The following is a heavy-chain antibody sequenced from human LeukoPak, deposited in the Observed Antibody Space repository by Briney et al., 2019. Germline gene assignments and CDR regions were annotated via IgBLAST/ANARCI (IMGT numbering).Heavy chain of an antibody. CDR1: GFTFSSYG. CDR2: TSYDGSNK. Sequence: GRSLTLSCAASGFTFSSYGLHWVRQAPGKGLEWVAVTSYDGSNKYYADSVKGRFTISRDNSKNTLYLQMNSLRAEDTAVYYCAKNDATRDGCLDYWGQGTLVTVSS. V-gene: IGHV3-30*18. D-gene: IGHD5-24*01. J-gene: IGHJ4*02. CDR3: AKNDATRDGCLDY.